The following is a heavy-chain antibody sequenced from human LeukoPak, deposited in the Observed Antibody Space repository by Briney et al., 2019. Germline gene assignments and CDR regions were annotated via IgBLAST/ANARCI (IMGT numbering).Heavy chain of an antibody. D-gene: IGHD6-6*01. Sequence: ASVKVSCKASGYTFTDYYMHWVRQAPGQGLEWMGWINPNSGGTNFAQKIQGRVAMTRDTSISTAYLELGSLRSDDTAVYFCARARWQLVPYFDSWGQGTLVTVSS. J-gene: IGHJ4*02. CDR3: ARARWQLVPYFDS. CDR1: GYTFTDYY. CDR2: INPNSGGT. V-gene: IGHV1-2*02.